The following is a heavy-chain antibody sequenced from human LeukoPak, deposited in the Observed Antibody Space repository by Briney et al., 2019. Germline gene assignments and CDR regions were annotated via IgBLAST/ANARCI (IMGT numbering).Heavy chain of an antibody. Sequence: GGSLRLSRAASGFTFSSYAMSWVRQAPGKGLEWVSAISGSGGSTYYADSVKGRFTISRDNSKNTLYLQMNSLRAEDTAAYYCAKGGVQRRPYYFDYWGQGTLVTVSS. CDR3: AKGGVQRRPYYFDY. V-gene: IGHV3-23*01. D-gene: IGHD6-13*01. J-gene: IGHJ4*02. CDR1: GFTFSSYA. CDR2: ISGSGGST.